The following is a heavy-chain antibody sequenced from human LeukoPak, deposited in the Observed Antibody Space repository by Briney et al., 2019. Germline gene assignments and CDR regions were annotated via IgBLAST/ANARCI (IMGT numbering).Heavy chain of an antibody. CDR2: INPGGSEK. D-gene: IGHD5-18*01. CDR1: GLTFSSSW. J-gene: IGHJ4*02. CDR3: ARDLAYSRLDY. V-gene: IGHV3-7*01. Sequence: GGSLRLSCAASGLTFSSSWMDWVRQAPGKGLEWVASINPGGSEKYSADSVKGRFTISRDNAKNSLYLQMDSLRVEDTAFYYCARDLAYSRLDYWGQGMLVTVSS.